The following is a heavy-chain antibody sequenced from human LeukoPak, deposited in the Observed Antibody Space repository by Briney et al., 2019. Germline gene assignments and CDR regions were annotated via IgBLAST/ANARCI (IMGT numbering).Heavy chain of an antibody. Sequence: GASVKVSCKASGYTFTSYGISWVRQAPGQGLEWMGWISAYNGNTNYAQKLQGRVTMTTDTSTSTAYMELRSLRSDDTAVYYCARSDKYYYDSSGHTISYYYYMDVWGKGTTVTVSS. CDR2: ISAYNGNT. D-gene: IGHD3-22*01. V-gene: IGHV1-18*01. CDR1: GYTFTSYG. CDR3: ARSDKYYYDSSGHTISYYYYMDV. J-gene: IGHJ6*03.